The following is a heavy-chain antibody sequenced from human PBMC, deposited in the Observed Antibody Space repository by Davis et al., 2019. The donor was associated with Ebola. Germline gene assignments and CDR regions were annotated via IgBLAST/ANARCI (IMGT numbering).Heavy chain of an antibody. CDR2: IYYSGST. V-gene: IGHV4-30-4*07. Sequence: SETLSLTCTVSGYSISSGGYSWSWIRQPPGKGLEWIGYIYYSGSTYYNPSLKSRVTISVDTSKNQFSLKLSSVTAADTAVYYCASKQWLVLGNDAFDIWGQGTMVTVSS. D-gene: IGHD6-19*01. J-gene: IGHJ3*02. CDR3: ASKQWLVLGNDAFDI. CDR1: GYSISSGGYS.